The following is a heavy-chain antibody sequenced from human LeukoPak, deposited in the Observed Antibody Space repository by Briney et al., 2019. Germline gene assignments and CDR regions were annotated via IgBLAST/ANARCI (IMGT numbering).Heavy chain of an antibody. CDR1: GGSISSYY. Sequence: SETLSLTCTVSGGSISSYYWSWIRQPPGKGLEWIGYIYYSGSTNYNPSLKSRVTISVGTSKNQFSLKLSSVTAADTAVYYCARGDYNDFPYWFDPWGQGTLVTVSS. J-gene: IGHJ5*02. V-gene: IGHV4-59*01. D-gene: IGHD3-3*01. CDR2: IYYSGST. CDR3: ARGDYNDFPYWFDP.